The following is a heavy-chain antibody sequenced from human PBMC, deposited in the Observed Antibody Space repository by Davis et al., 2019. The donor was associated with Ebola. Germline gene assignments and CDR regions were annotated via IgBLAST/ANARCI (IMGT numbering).Heavy chain of an antibody. CDR3: AKDLRQWLTPHHLDF. J-gene: IGHJ4*02. Sequence: GESLKISCAASGFTFSNYDMGWVRQVPGKGLEWVSGVYSTGSTYYADSVKGRFTISRDNSKNTLYLQMNSLRAEDTAIYYCAKDLRQWLTPHHLDFWGQGTLVTVSS. CDR2: VYSTGST. D-gene: IGHD6-19*01. V-gene: IGHV3-23*01. CDR1: GFTFSNYD.